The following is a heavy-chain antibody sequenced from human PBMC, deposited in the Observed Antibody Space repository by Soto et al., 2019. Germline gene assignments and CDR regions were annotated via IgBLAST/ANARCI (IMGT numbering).Heavy chain of an antibody. CDR2: ISSSSSTI. Sequence: VGSLRLSCAASGFTFSSYSMNWVRQAPGKGLEWVSYISSSSSTIYYADSVKGRFTISRDNAKNSLYLQMNSLRDEDTAVYYCARDANPGYSSGWYLAFDYWGQGTLVTVSS. CDR1: GFTFSSYS. CDR3: ARDANPGYSSGWYLAFDY. D-gene: IGHD6-19*01. J-gene: IGHJ4*02. V-gene: IGHV3-48*02.